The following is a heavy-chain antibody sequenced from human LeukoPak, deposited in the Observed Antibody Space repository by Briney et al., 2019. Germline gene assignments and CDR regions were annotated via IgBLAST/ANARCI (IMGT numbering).Heavy chain of an antibody. J-gene: IGHJ6*02. CDR3: ARDLYDYGDYDGDDDYYYYGMDV. D-gene: IGHD4-17*01. Sequence: EGSLRLSCAASGFTFSSYAMSWVRQAPGKGLEWVAVISYDGSNKYYIDSVKGRFTISRDNSKNTLYLQMNSLRAEDTAVYYCARDLYDYGDYDGDDDYYYYGMDVWGQGTTVTVSS. CDR1: GFTFSSYA. V-gene: IGHV3-30*03. CDR2: ISYDGSNK.